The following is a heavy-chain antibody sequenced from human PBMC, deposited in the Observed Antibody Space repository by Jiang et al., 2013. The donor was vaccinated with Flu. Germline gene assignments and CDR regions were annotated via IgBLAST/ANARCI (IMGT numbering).Heavy chain of an antibody. V-gene: IGHV3-30*01. CDR2: ISYDGSNK. CDR3: ARESGNYYDSSGYEGYYFDY. D-gene: IGHD3-22*01. CDR1: GFTFSSYA. Sequence: RSLRLSCAASGFTFSSYAMHWVRQAPGKGLEWVAVISYDGSNKYYADSVKGRFTISRDNSKNTLYLQMNSLRAEDTAVYYCARESGNYYDSSGYEGYYFDYWGQGTLVTVSS. J-gene: IGHJ4*02.